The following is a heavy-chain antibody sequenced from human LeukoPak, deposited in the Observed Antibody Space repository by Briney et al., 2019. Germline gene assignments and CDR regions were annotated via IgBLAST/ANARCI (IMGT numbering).Heavy chain of an antibody. J-gene: IGHJ4*02. CDR1: GYIFTSYW. D-gene: IGHD2-15*01. Sequence: GESLKISCRGSGYIFTSYWIGWVRQMPGKGLEWMGILYPGDSDTRYSPSFQGQVTISADKSISTAYLQWSSLKASDTAMYYCARLGSYCSGGSCYMIDYWGQGTLVTVSS. CDR2: LYPGDSDT. V-gene: IGHV5-51*01. CDR3: ARLGSYCSGGSCYMIDY.